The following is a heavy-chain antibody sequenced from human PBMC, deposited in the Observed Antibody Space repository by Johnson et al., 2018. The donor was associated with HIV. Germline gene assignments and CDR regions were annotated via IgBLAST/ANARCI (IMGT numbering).Heavy chain of an antibody. V-gene: IGHV3-30*03. Sequence: QMMLVESGGGVVQPGKSLTLSCVASGLSFSNFGIHWVRQAPGKGPEWVAVISYDGSNKYYADSVKGRFTISRDNSKNTLYLQMNSLRAEDTAVYYCARVQFLPPNAFDIWGQGTMVTVSS. CDR1: GLSFSNFG. CDR3: ARVQFLPPNAFDI. CDR2: ISYDGSNK. J-gene: IGHJ3*02. D-gene: IGHD2/OR15-2a*01.